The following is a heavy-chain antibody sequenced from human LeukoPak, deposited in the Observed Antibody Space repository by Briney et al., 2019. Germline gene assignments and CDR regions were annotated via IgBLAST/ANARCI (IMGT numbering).Heavy chain of an antibody. CDR2: IWYDGSNK. V-gene: IGHV3-33*01. CDR1: GFTFSSYG. Sequence: GGSLRLSCAASGFTFSSYGMHWVRQAPGKGLERVAVIWYDGSNKYYADSVKGRFTISRDNSKNTLYLQMNSQRAEDTAVYYCARVNPYDSSGYYYYFDYWGQGTLVTVSS. J-gene: IGHJ4*02. D-gene: IGHD3-22*01. CDR3: ARVNPYDSSGYYYYFDY.